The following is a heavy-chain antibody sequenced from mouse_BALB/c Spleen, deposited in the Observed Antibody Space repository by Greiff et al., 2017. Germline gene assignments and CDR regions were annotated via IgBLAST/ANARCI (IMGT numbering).Heavy chain of an antibody. CDR2: IWSGGST. CDR1: GFSLTSYG. Sequence: QVQLQQSGPGLVQPSHTLSLTCTASGFSLTSYGVHWVRQSPGKGLEWLGVIWSGGSTDYNAAFISRLSISKDNSTSQVFFKMNSLQTDDTARYYCARDDWYFDVWGAGTTVTVSA. J-gene: IGHJ1*01. V-gene: IGHV2-4-1*01. D-gene: IGHD2-3*01. CDR3: ARDDWYFDV.